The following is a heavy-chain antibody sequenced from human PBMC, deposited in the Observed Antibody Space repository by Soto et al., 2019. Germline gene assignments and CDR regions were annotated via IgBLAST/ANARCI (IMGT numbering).Heavy chain of an antibody. Sequence: QVQLVQSGAEVKKPGASVKVSCKASGYTFTGYYMHWVRQAPGQGLEWMGWINPNSVGTNYAQKFQGRRTMNRDTSISTAYLELSRLRSDDTAVYYCAISAYSSSWYDAWGQGTLVTVSS. D-gene: IGHD6-13*01. J-gene: IGHJ5*02. CDR1: GYTFTGYY. CDR3: AISAYSSSWYDA. CDR2: INPNSVGT. V-gene: IGHV1-2*02.